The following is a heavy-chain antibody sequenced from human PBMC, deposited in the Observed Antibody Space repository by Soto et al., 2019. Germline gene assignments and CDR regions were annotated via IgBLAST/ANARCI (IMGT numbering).Heavy chain of an antibody. Sequence: QLQLQESGSGLVTPSQTLSLTCAVSGGSISSGGYSRNWIRQPPGKGLEWIAYIHHGGTTHYNPSLRSRCTISVDTSKNQFSMMLTSVTAADTAVYYCARERSGGGEFDYWGQGTLVTVSS. CDR2: IHHGGTT. J-gene: IGHJ4*02. CDR3: ARERSGGGEFDY. D-gene: IGHD3-16*01. V-gene: IGHV4-30-2*01. CDR1: GGSISSGGYS.